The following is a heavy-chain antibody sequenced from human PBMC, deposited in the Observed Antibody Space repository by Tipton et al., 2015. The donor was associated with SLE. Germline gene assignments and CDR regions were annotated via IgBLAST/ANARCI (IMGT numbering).Heavy chain of an antibody. CDR1: GGPFSGYY. Sequence: TLSLTCAVNGGPFSGYYWTWIRQPPGKGLEWIGEINHSGTAHYNPSLKSRVTISVDTSKNQFSLKLSSVTAADTAVYNCARRNYDVLTGYYDAFDIWGQGTMVTVSS. D-gene: IGHD3-9*01. J-gene: IGHJ3*02. CDR3: ARRNYDVLTGYYDAFDI. CDR2: INHSGTA. V-gene: IGHV4-34*01.